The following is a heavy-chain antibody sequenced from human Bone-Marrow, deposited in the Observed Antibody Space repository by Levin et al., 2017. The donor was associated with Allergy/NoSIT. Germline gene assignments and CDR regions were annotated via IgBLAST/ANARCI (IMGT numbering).Heavy chain of an antibody. CDR1: GGPISSFF. V-gene: IGHV4-59*01. CDR3: ARNGGNWHDVDYHYGMDI. CDR2: IYYTGDE. Sequence: SETLSLTCTVSGGPISSFFWTWVRQPPGKGLEWIGSIYYTGDEDFHPSLKSRLTMSVDRSRRQISLTLSSVTAADTAVYYCARNGGNWHDVDYHYGMDIWGQGTTVIVSS. D-gene: IGHD1-20*01. J-gene: IGHJ6*02.